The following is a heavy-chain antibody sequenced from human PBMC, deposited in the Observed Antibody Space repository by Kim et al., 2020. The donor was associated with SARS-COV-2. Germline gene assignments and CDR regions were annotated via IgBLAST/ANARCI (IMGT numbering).Heavy chain of an antibody. CDR1: GGSLSTGGYF. J-gene: IGHJ4*02. D-gene: IGHD3-16*01. CDR3: AKTSGAQLDY. V-gene: IGHV4-31*03. Sequence: SETLSLTCTVSGGSLSTGGYFWSWIRQRPGKGLEWIGYIDYSGTAYYSESLKSRVALSIDTSSNQFSLRLQSVTAADTAVYYCAKTSGAQLDYWGQGTLVTVSS. CDR2: IDYSGTA.